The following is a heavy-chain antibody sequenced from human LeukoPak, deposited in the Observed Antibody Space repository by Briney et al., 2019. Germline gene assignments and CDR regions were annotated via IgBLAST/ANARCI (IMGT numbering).Heavy chain of an antibody. CDR2: ISSSSSTI. J-gene: IGHJ3*02. CDR3: ARGLGSGRHAFDI. Sequence: GGSLRLSCAASGFTFSSYSMNWVRQAPGKGLEWVSYISSSSSTIYYADSVRGRFTISRDNAKNSLYLQMNSLRAEDTAVYYCARGLGSGRHAFDIWGQGTMVTVSS. V-gene: IGHV3-48*01. D-gene: IGHD3-10*01. CDR1: GFTFSSYS.